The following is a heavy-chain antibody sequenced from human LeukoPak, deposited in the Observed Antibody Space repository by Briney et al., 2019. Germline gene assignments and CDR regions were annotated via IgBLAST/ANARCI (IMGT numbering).Heavy chain of an antibody. D-gene: IGHD6-19*01. CDR3: TRDPFSSGWSDP. CDR1: GYSISSGFY. CDR2: IYHIGSV. V-gene: IGHV4-38-2*02. Sequence: PSETLSLTCEVSGYSISSGFYWGWIRQTPGKGLEWIGSIYHIGSVFYNPSLKSRVNISVDTSKNQFSLNLISVTAADTALYFCTRDPFSSGWSDPWGPGILVTVAS. J-gene: IGHJ5*02.